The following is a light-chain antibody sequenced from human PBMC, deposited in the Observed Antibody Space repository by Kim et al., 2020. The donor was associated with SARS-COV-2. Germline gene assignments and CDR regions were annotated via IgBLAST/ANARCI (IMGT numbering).Light chain of an antibody. V-gene: IGLV1-44*01. J-gene: IGLJ1*01. CDR1: SSNIGGNT. CDR3: AAWDDSLNASV. Sequence: GQRVTISCSGSSSNIGGNTVNWYQQLPGTAPKLLIYSDDQRPSGVPDRFSGSKSGTSASLAISGLQSDDEADYYCAAWDDSLNASVFGTGTKVTVL. CDR2: SDD.